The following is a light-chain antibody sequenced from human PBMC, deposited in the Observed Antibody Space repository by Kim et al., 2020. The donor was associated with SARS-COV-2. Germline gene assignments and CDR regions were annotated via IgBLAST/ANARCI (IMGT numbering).Light chain of an antibody. J-gene: IGLJ3*02. V-gene: IGLV2-14*04. CDR3: SSYTSSSTWV. CDR2: DVS. CDR1: SSDVGGYNY. Sequence: GQSSTNTCTGTSSDVGGYNYVSWYQQHPGKAPKLRIYDVSKRPSGVSNRFSGSKSGNTASLTISGLQAEDEADYYCSSYTSSSTWVFGGGTQLTVL.